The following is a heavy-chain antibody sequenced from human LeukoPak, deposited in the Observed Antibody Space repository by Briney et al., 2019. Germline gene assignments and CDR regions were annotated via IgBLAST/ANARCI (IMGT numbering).Heavy chain of an antibody. CDR1: GGSFSGYY. V-gene: IGHV4-34*01. Sequence: SGTLSLTCAVYGGSFSGYYWSWLRQPPGKGLEWIGEINHSGSTNYNPSLKSRVTISVDTSKNQFSLKLSSVTAADTAVYYCASQRMVATYYFDYWGQGTLVTVSS. J-gene: IGHJ4*02. CDR3: ASQRMVATYYFDY. CDR2: INHSGST. D-gene: IGHD5-12*01.